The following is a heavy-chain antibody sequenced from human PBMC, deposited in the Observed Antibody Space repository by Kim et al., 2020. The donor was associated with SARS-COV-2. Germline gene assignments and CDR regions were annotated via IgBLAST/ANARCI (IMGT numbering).Heavy chain of an antibody. Sequence: GGSLRPSCAASGFTFSNVWMSWVRQAPGKGLEWVGRIKSKTDGGATDYAAPVRGRFTISRDDSKNTLYLQMNSLETEDTGVYYCTTGHGGDSGTWYAWY. CDR1: GFTFSNVW. CDR2: IKSKTDGGAT. D-gene: IGHD6-13*01. V-gene: IGHV3-15*01. CDR3: TTGHGGDSGTWYAWY. J-gene: IGHJ2*01.